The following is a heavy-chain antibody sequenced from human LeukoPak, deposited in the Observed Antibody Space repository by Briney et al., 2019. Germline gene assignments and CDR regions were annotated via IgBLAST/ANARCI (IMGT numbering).Heavy chain of an antibody. J-gene: IGHJ4*02. CDR1: GFTFSSYA. D-gene: IGHD6-13*01. V-gene: IGHV3-23*01. CDR3: AKRSSSLDFDY. CDR2: ISGSGDST. Sequence: GGSLRLSCAASGFTFSSYAMSWVRQAPGKGLEWVSAISGSGDSTYYGDSVKGRFTISRDNSKNTLYLQMNSLRAEDTAVYYCAKRSSSLDFDYWGQGTLVTVSS.